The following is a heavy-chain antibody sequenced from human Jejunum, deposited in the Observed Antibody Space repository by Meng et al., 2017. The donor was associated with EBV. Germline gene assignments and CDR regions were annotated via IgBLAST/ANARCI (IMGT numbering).Heavy chain of an antibody. Sequence: VQRVESGGGLVKPGGSLRLSCAASGLTFSSYSMNWVRQAPGKGLEWVSYISSGSSFIYYADSVKGRFTISRDDAKNSLFLQLNSLRAEDTAVYYCVRDSSFNVHWGQGTLVTVSS. CDR1: GLTFSSYS. CDR2: ISSGSSFI. CDR3: VRDSSFNVH. V-gene: IGHV3-21*02. J-gene: IGHJ4*02. D-gene: IGHD3-16*02.